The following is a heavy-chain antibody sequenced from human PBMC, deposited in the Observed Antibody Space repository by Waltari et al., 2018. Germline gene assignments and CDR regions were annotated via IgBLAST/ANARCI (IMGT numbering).Heavy chain of an antibody. CDR1: GGSIISYY. Sequence: QVQLQESGPGLLKPSETLSLTCSVSGGSIISYYWNWFRQPPGKGLEWLGYIYYSGTTNYNPSLKSRVTISVDTAKNQVSLQLRSVTAADTAVYYCAREIYGGNSRPFDYWGQGMLVTVSS. J-gene: IGHJ4*02. V-gene: IGHV4-59*01. CDR2: IYYSGTT. D-gene: IGHD4-17*01. CDR3: AREIYGGNSRPFDY.